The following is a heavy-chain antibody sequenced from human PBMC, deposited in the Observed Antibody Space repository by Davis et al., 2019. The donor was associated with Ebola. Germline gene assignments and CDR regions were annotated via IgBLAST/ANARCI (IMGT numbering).Heavy chain of an antibody. Sequence: GGSLRLSCAASGFTFSSYAMSWVRQAPGKGLEWVSAISGSGGSTYYADSVKGRFTISRDNSKNTLSLEMSSLRAEDTAIYYCAKGRDTYGYGDFDYWGQGTLVTVSS. CDR3: AKGRDTYGYGDFDY. J-gene: IGHJ4*02. CDR1: GFTFSSYA. V-gene: IGHV3-23*01. D-gene: IGHD5-18*01. CDR2: ISGSGGST.